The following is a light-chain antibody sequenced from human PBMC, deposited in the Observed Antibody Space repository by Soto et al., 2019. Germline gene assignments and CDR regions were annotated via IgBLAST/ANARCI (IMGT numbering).Light chain of an antibody. CDR1: QSLVYSDGNTH. V-gene: IGKV2-30*01. CDR3: MQGTHWAQT. Sequence: DVVLTQSPPSLPVTLGQPASISCRSSQSLVYSDGNTHLNWFQQRTGQSPWRLIYMASTRDSGVPDRFSGSGSGTDFTLKISGVEAEDVGVYYCMQGTHWAQTFGEGTKVEIK. CDR2: MAS. J-gene: IGKJ4*02.